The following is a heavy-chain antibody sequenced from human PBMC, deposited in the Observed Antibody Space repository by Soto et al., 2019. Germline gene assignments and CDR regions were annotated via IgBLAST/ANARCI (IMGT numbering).Heavy chain of an antibody. Sequence: EVQLVESGGGLVQPGGSLRLSCAASGFTFSSYEMNWVRQAPGKGLEWVSYISSSGSTIYYADSVKGRFTISRDNAKNSLYLQMNSLRAEDTAVYYCAVRGVIITDYYYYYGMDVWGQGTTVTVSS. V-gene: IGHV3-48*03. CDR2: ISSSGSTI. J-gene: IGHJ6*02. CDR1: GFTFSSYE. CDR3: AVRGVIITDYYYYYGMDV. D-gene: IGHD3-10*01.